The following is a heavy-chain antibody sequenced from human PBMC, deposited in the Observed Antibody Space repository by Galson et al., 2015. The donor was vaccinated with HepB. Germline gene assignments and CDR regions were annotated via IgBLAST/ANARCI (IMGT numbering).Heavy chain of an antibody. V-gene: IGHV3-21*01. Sequence: SLRLSCAASGFTFSSYNMNWVRQAPGKGLEWVASISSSSDYTYYADSLRGRFTISRDNAKNSLYLHMNSLRPEDTAVYYCVRDPPLGTPFDHWGQGTQVTVSS. CDR3: VRDPPLGTPFDH. D-gene: IGHD7-27*01. J-gene: IGHJ4*02. CDR2: ISSSSDYT. CDR1: GFTFSSYN.